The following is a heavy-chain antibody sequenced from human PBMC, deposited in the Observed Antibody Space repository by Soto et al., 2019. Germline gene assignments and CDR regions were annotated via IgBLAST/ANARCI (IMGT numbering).Heavy chain of an antibody. CDR3: ARVGTSYARRGLDV. D-gene: IGHD2-2*01. Sequence: SETLSLTCKASGGAIDSGGYYWCWIRQHPGKGLEWIGLTYYTGSAYYKPSLKSRVSMSIDTSQNQFSLELISVTAADTAVYYCARVGTSYARRGLDVWGEGTTVPVSS. CDR1: GGAIDSGGYY. V-gene: IGHV4-31*03. CDR2: TYYTGSA. J-gene: IGHJ6*04.